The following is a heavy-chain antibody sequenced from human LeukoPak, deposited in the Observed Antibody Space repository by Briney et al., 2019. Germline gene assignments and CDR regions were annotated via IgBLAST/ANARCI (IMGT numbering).Heavy chain of an antibody. V-gene: IGHV5-51*01. CDR1: GYSFTSYW. CDR2: IYPGDSDT. Sequence: GESLKISCKGSGYSFTSYWIGWVRQMPGKGLAWMGIIYPGDSDTRYSPSFQGQVTISADKSISTAYLQWSSLKASDTAMYYCARQRSSSWYDNDYWGQGTLVTVSS. D-gene: IGHD6-13*01. J-gene: IGHJ4*02. CDR3: ARQRSSSWYDNDY.